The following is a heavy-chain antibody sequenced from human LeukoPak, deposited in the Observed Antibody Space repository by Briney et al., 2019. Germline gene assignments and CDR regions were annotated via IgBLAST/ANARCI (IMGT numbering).Heavy chain of an antibody. D-gene: IGHD3-3*01. V-gene: IGHV4-34*01. CDR3: ARAPYDFWTDDYYYGMDV. J-gene: IGHJ6*02. CDR1: GGSIGSGYY. Sequence: SETLSLTCTVSGGSIGSGYYWSWIRQPPGQGLEWIGEINHSGSTNYNPSLKSRVTISVDTSKNQFSLKLSSVTAADTAVYYCARAPYDFWTDDYYYGMDVWGQGTTVTVSS. CDR2: INHSGST.